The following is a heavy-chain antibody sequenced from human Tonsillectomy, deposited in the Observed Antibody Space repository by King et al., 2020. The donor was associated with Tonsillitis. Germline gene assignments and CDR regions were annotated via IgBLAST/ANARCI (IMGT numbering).Heavy chain of an antibody. CDR2: VRKDESNK. V-gene: IGHV3-30*02. J-gene: IGHJ4*02. CDR1: GFTFSHYD. Sequence: VQLVESGGGVVQPGGSLRLSCAASGFTFSHYDMHWVRQAPDKGLEWVASVRKDESNKFYPDSVRGRFTISRDNSNNTLYLLMNSLRAEDSAVYYCAKSIGLRDLDYWGQGTLVTVSS. CDR3: AKSIGLRDLDY. D-gene: IGHD4-17*01.